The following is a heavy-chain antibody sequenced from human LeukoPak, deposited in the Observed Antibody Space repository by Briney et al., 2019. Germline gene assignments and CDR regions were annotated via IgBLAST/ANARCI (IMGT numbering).Heavy chain of an antibody. V-gene: IGHV1-3*01. D-gene: IGHD2-2*01. CDR2: VNAGNGST. J-gene: IGHJ4*02. CDR3: ARTVVVVPAATYYFDY. Sequence: ASVKVSCKASGYTFTSYAMHWVRQAPGHRLEWMGWVNAGNGSTKYSQKFQGRVTITRDTSASTAYMELSSLRSEDTAVYYCARTVVVVPAATYYFDYWGQGTLVTVSS. CDR1: GYTFTSYA.